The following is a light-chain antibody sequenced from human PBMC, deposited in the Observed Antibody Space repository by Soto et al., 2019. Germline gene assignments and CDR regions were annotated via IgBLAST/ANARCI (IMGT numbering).Light chain of an antibody. J-gene: IGLJ2*01. CDR3: TVWDDSLRGRL. CDR2: RNN. V-gene: IGLV1-47*01. Sequence: QSLLTQRPSASGTPGQRITISCSGSSSNIESNYVYWYQQLPGTAPRLLIYRNNQRPSGVPDRFSGSKSGTSASLAISALRSEDEADYYCTVWDDSLRGRLFGGGTKVTVL. CDR1: SSNIESNY.